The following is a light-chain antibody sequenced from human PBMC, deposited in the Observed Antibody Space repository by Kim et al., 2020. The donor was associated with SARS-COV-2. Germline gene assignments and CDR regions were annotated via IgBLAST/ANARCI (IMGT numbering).Light chain of an antibody. CDR3: CSYAGSYSWV. J-gene: IGLJ2*01. CDR1: SSDVGGYNY. CDR2: DVS. Sequence: QSALTQPRSVSGSPGQSVTISCTGTSSDVGGYNYVSWYQQHPGKAPKLLIYDVSKWPSGVRDRFSGSKSGNTASLTISGLQAEDEADYYCCSYAGSYSWVFGGGTHLTVL. V-gene: IGLV2-11*01.